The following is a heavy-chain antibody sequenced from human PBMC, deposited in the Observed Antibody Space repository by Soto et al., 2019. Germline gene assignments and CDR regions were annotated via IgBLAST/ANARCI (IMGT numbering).Heavy chain of an antibody. V-gene: IGHV3-21*01. CDR3: ARDFRHAGVKSHYVMDV. J-gene: IGHJ6*02. Sequence: PGGSLRLSCAASGFTFSSYSMNWVRQAPGKGLEWVSSISSSSSYIYYADSVKGRFTISRDNAKNSLYLQMNSLRAEDTAVYYCARDFRHAGVKSHYVMDVWGQGTTVTVSS. CDR2: ISSSSSYI. CDR1: GFTFSSYS.